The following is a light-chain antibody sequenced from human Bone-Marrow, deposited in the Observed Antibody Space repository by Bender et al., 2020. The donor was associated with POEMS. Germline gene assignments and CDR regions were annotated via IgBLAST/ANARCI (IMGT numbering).Light chain of an antibody. CDR2: QDS. CDR3: QAWDSSTPV. V-gene: IGLV3-1*01. CDR1: NIGSKS. J-gene: IGLJ1*01. Sequence: SYVLTQPPSLSVAPGQTARITCGGDNIGSKSVYWYQQKPGQSPVLVIYQDSKRPSGIPERFSGSVSGNTATLTISGTQAMDEADYYCQAWDSSTPVFGTGTKVTVL.